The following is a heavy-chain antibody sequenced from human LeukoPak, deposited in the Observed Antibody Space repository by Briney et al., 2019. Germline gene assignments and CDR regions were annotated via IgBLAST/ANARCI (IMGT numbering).Heavy chain of an antibody. Sequence: ASVKVSCKASGYTFTSYYMHWVRQAPGQGLEWMGIINPSGGSTSYAQEFQGRVTMTRDMSTSTVYMELSSLRSEDTAVYYCARRDEELELRYWGQGTLVTVSS. CDR1: GYTFTSYY. CDR3: ARRDEELELRY. J-gene: IGHJ4*02. CDR2: INPSGGST. V-gene: IGHV1-46*01. D-gene: IGHD1-7*01.